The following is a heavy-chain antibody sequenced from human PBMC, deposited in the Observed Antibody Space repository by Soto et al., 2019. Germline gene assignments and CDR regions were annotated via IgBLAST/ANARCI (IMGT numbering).Heavy chain of an antibody. J-gene: IGHJ1*01. CDR3: AKGVPGIAVAGTGYFQH. D-gene: IGHD6-19*01. Sequence: GGSLRLSCAASGFTFDDYAMYWVRQVPGKGLEWVSGISGSGDSTYYADSVKGRFTISRDNSKKTLYLQMNSLRAEDTAVYYCAKGVPGIAVAGTGYFQHWGQGTLVTVSS. CDR1: GFTFDDYA. CDR2: ISGSGDST. V-gene: IGHV3-23*01.